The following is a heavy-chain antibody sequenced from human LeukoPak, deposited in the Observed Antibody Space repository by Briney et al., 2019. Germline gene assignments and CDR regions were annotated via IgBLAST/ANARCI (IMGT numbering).Heavy chain of an antibody. J-gene: IGHJ4*02. CDR3: AKGAYDYIEIAYFDY. Sequence: GGSLRLSCAASGFTFSSYGMNWVRQAPGKGLEWVSGVSGSTGSTHYADSVKGRFTISRDNSRDTLSLQMNSLRGEDTAVYYCAKGAYDYIEIAYFDYWGQGSLVTVSS. D-gene: IGHD5-12*01. CDR1: GFTFSSYG. V-gene: IGHV3-23*01. CDR2: VSGSTGST.